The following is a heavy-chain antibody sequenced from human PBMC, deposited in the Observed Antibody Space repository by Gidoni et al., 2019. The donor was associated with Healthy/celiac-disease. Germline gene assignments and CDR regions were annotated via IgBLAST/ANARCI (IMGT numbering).Heavy chain of an antibody. D-gene: IGHD2-2*01. J-gene: IGHJ6*02. CDR1: GGSISSGGYY. CDR3: ARERGVVVPAAAEYYYYYYGMDV. Sequence: QVQLQESGPGLVKPSQTLSLTCTVSGGSISSGGYYWSWIRQHPGKGLEWIGYIYYSGSTYYNPSLKSRVTISVDTSKNQFSLRLSSVTAADTAVYYCARERGVVVPAAAEYYYYYYGMDVWGHGTTVTVSS. CDR2: IYYSGST. V-gene: IGHV4-31*03.